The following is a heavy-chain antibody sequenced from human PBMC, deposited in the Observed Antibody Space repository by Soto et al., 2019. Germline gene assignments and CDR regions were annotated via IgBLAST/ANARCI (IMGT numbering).Heavy chain of an antibody. CDR3: ARDFRRYYDILTGYLPHLVPDY. CDR1: GFTFSSYS. D-gene: IGHD3-9*01. J-gene: IGHJ4*02. Sequence: GGSLRLSCAASGFTFSSYSMNWVRQAPGKGLEWVSSISSSSSYIYYADSVKARFTISRDNAKNSLYLQMNSLRAEDTAVYYCARDFRRYYDILTGYLPHLVPDYWGQGTLVTVSS. V-gene: IGHV3-21*01. CDR2: ISSSSSYI.